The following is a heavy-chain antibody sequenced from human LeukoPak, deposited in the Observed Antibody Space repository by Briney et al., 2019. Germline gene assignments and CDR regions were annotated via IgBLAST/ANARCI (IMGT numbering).Heavy chain of an antibody. V-gene: IGHV3-23*01. Sequence: SGGSLRLSCAASGFTFSSYAMSWVRQAPGKGLEWVSAISGSGGSTYYADSVKGRFTISRDNSKNTLYLQMNSLRAEDTAVYYCAKGTVALGLKIVLLAYWGQGTLVTVSS. CDR3: AKGTVALGLKIVLLAY. CDR2: ISGSGGST. D-gene: IGHD6-19*01. CDR1: GFTFSSYA. J-gene: IGHJ4*02.